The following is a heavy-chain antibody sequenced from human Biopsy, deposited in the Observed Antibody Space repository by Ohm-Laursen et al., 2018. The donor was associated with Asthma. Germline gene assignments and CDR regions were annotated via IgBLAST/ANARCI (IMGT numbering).Heavy chain of an antibody. CDR2: INSVFGTT. CDR1: GGTFNTYV. CDR3: ARKAGSCISRTCYSLDF. J-gene: IGHJ4*02. D-gene: IGHD2-2*01. V-gene: IGHV1-69*13. Sequence: ASVKVSCKSLGGTFNTYVIGWVRQAPGQGLEWMGGINSVFGTTNYPQKFQDRVTITEDDSTSTVYMELSSLRSEDTAVYYCARKAGSCISRTCYSLDFWGQGTLVTVSS.